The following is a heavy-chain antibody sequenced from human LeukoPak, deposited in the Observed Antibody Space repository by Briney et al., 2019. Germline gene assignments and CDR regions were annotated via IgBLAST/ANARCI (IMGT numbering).Heavy chain of an antibody. CDR1: GYTFTSYD. V-gene: IGHV1-8*01. D-gene: IGHD6-13*01. CDR2: MNPNSGNT. J-gene: IGHJ6*03. CDR3: AREGYSSSWYGLHYYYYYMDV. Sequence: ASVKVSCKASGYTFTSYDINWVRQATGQGLEWMGWMNPNSGNTGYAQKFQGRVTMTRNTSISTAYMELSSLRSDDTAVYYCAREGYSSSWYGLHYYYYYMDVWGKGTTVTVSS.